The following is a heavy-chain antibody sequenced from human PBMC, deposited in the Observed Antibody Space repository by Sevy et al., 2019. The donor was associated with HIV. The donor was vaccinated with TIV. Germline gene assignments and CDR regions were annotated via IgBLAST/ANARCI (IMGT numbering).Heavy chain of an antibody. CDR3: ARVGPTSRGELDY. J-gene: IGHJ4*02. CDR1: GFTVSSNY. Sequence: GTLRLSCAASGFTVSSNYMSWVRQAPGKGLEWVSVIYSGGSTYYADSVKGRFTISRDNSKNTLYLQMNSLRAEDTAVYYCARVGPTSRGELDYWGQGTLVTVSS. D-gene: IGHD3-16*01. V-gene: IGHV3-53*01. CDR2: IYSGGST.